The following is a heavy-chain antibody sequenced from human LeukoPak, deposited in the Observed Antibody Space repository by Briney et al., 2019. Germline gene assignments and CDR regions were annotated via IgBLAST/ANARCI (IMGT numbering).Heavy chain of an antibody. CDR2: IYYSGST. CDR3: AREGVVVPAAASGAFDI. J-gene: IGHJ3*02. CDR1: GDSITSTTSY. D-gene: IGHD2-2*01. V-gene: IGHV4-61*01. Sequence: PSETLSLTCTVSGDSITSTTSYWGWFRQPPGKGLEWIGYIYYSGSTNYNPSLKSRVTISVDTSKNQFSLKLSSVTAADTAVYYCAREGVVVPAAASGAFDIWGQGTMVTVSS.